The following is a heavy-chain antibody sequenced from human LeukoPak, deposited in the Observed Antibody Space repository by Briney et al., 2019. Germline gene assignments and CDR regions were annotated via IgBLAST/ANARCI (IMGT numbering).Heavy chain of an antibody. CDR2: IYYSGST. CDR1: GGPISSGDYY. J-gene: IGHJ3*02. CDR3: ARVMRQIAAFDI. V-gene: IGHV4-30-4*08. D-gene: IGHD3-16*01. Sequence: SETLSLTCTVSGGPISSGDYYWSWIRQPPGKGLEWIGYIYYSGSTYYNPSLKSRVTISVDTSKNQFSLKLSSVTAADTAVYYCARVMRQIAAFDIWGQGTMVTVSS.